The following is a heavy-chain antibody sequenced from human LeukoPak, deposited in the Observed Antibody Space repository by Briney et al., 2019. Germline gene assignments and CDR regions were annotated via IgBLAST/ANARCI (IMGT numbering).Heavy chain of an antibody. CDR1: GYTFISYG. J-gene: IGHJ5*02. CDR2: ISAYNGNT. Sequence: ASVKVSCKASGYTFISYGISWVRQAPGQGLEWMGWISAYNGNTNYAQKLQGRVTMTTHTSTSTAYMELRSLRSDDTAVYYCARDRYCSITKCYNWFDPWGQGTLVTVSS. CDR3: ARDRYCSITKCYNWFDP. D-gene: IGHD2-2*01. V-gene: IGHV1-18*01.